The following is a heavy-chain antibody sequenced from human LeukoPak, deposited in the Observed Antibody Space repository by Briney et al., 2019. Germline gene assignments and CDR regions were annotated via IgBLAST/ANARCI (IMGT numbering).Heavy chain of an antibody. V-gene: IGHV3-7*01. CDR2: IKQDGSEK. J-gene: IGHJ4*02. CDR3: ARGRPFMITFAPFDY. Sequence: PGGSLRLSCAASGFTFSSYWMSWVRHAPGKGLEWVANIKQDGSEKYYVDSVKGRFTISRDNAKNSLYLQMNSLRAEDTAVYYCARGRPFMITFAPFDYWGQGTLVTVSS. CDR1: GFTFSSYW. D-gene: IGHD3-16*01.